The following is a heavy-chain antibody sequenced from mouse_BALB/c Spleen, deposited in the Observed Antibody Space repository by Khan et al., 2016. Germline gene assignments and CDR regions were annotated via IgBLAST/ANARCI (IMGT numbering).Heavy chain of an antibody. Sequence: QIPLVQSGPELKKPGETVKISCKASGYTFTNYGMIWVKQAPGKGLKWMGWINPYTGEPTYADDFKGRFAFSLETSASTAYFQINNLKNEDMATYFCARGGNYVGDYAMDYWGQGTAVTVSS. CDR3: ARGGNYVGDYAMDY. D-gene: IGHD2-1*01. V-gene: IGHV9-1*02. CDR2: INPYTGEP. CDR1: GYTFTNYG. J-gene: IGHJ4*01.